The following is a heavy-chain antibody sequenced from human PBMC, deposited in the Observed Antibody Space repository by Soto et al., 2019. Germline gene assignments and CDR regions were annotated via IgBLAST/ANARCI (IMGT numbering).Heavy chain of an antibody. J-gene: IGHJ3*02. Sequence: GGSLQISCKGSGYSFTNYWISWVRQMPGKGLEWMGRIDPSDSYTNYSPSFQGHVTISADKSISTAYLQWSSLKASDTAMYYCARPDCSSTSCYNGVAFDIWGQWTMVTVSS. V-gene: IGHV5-10-1*01. CDR2: IDPSDSYT. CDR3: ARPDCSSTSCYNGVAFDI. D-gene: IGHD2-2*02. CDR1: GYSFTNYW.